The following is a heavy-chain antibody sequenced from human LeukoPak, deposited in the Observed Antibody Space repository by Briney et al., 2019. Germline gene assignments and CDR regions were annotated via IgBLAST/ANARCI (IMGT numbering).Heavy chain of an antibody. D-gene: IGHD2-21*01. J-gene: IGHJ4*02. Sequence: SETLSLTCTVSGGSVSSGSYYWSWIRQPPGKGLEWIGYIYYSGSTNYNPSLKSRVTISVDTSKNQFSLKLSSVAAADTAVYYCARVDVVRARYFDYWGQGTLVTVSS. V-gene: IGHV4-61*01. CDR1: GGSVSSGSYY. CDR2: IYYSGST. CDR3: ARVDVVRARYFDY.